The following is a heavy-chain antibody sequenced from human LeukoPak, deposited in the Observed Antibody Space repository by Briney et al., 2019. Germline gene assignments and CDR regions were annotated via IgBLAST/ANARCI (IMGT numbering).Heavy chain of an antibody. Sequence: PGGSLRLSCAASGFSFSNYVMTLIGTGAGTYYADSVKSRFTISRDNSKNTLYLQMNSLRAEDTAVYYCAKGSPAILYYCMDVWGKGTTVTVSS. CDR2: LIGTGAGT. V-gene: IGHV3-23*01. CDR3: AKGSPAILYYCMDV. D-gene: IGHD2-21*01. CDR1: GFSFSNYV. J-gene: IGHJ6*03.